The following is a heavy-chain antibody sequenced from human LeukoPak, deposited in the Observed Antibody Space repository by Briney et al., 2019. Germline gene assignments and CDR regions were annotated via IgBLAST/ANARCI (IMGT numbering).Heavy chain of an antibody. CDR2: INPNSGGT. J-gene: IGHJ4*02. V-gene: IGHV1-2*02. CDR3: AREPQDY. CDR1: GGTFSSYA. Sequence: GASVKVSCKASGGTFSSYAISWVRQAPGQGLEWMGWINPNSGGTNYAQKFQGRVTMTRDTSISTAYMELSRLRSDDTAVYYCAREPQDYWGQGTLVTVSS.